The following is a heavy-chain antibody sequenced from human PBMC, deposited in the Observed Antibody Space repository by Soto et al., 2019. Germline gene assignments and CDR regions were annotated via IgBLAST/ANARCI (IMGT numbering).Heavy chain of an antibody. J-gene: IGHJ6*02. CDR2: ISSSSSYT. Sequence: GGSLRLSCAASGFTFSDYYMSWIRQAPGKGLEWVSYISSSSSYTNYADSVKGRFTISRDNAKNSLYLQMNSLRAEDTAVYYCARGQSTRYCSGGSCIKYGMDVWGQGTTVTVSS. D-gene: IGHD2-15*01. CDR3: ARGQSTRYCSGGSCIKYGMDV. CDR1: GFTFSDYY. V-gene: IGHV3-11*05.